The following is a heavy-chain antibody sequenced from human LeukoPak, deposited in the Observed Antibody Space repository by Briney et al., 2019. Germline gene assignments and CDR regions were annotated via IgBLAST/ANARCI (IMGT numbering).Heavy chain of an antibody. CDR2: ISSSSSYI. V-gene: IGHV3-21*01. D-gene: IGHD6-19*01. CDR1: GFTFSSYS. CDR3: AGDRGWGVAGAWPYVSDAFDI. J-gene: IGHJ3*02. Sequence: GGSLRLSCAASGFTFSSYSMNWVRQAPGKGLEWVSPISSSSSYIYYADSVKGRFTISRDNAKNTLYLQMNSLRAEDTAVYYCAGDRGWGVAGAWPYVSDAFDIWGQGTMVTVSS.